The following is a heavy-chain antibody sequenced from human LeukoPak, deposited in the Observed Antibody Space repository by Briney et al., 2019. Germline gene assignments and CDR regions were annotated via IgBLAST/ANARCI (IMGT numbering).Heavy chain of an antibody. Sequence: GRSLRLSCAASGFTFSSYGMHWVRQAPGKGLEWVAVIWYDGSNKYYADSVKGRFTISRDNAKNSLYLQMTSLRAEDTAVYHCGKRMDVWGQGTTVIVSS. V-gene: IGHV3-33*03. CDR2: IWYDGSNK. CDR3: GKRMDV. J-gene: IGHJ6*02. CDR1: GFTFSSYG.